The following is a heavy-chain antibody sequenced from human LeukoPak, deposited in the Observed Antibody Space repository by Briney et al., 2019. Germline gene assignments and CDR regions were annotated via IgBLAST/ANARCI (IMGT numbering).Heavy chain of an antibody. J-gene: IGHJ5*02. CDR2: MNPNSGNT. CDR3: AREAGNWFDP. D-gene: IGHD1-14*01. Sequence: ASVKVSCKASGYTFTSYALNWVRQAPGQGLEWMGWMNPNSGNTGYAQKFQGRVTITRNTSISTAYMELSSLRSEDTAVYYCAREAGNWFDPWGQGTLVTVSS. V-gene: IGHV1-8*03. CDR1: GYTFTSYA.